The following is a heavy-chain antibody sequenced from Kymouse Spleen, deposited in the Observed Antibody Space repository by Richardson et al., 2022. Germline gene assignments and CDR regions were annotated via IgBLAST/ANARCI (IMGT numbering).Heavy chain of an antibody. CDR2: IYYSGST. CDR3: ARQGYCTNGVCYTFDY. D-gene: IGHD2-8*01. V-gene: IGHV4-39*01. J-gene: IGHJ4*02. CDR1: GGSISSSSYY. Sequence: QLQLQESGPGLVKPSETLSLTCTVSGGSISSSSYYWGWIRQPPGKGLEWIGSIYYSGSTYYNPSLKSRVTISVDTSKNQFSLKLSSVTAADTAVYYCARQGYCTNGVCYTFDYWGQGTLVTVSS.